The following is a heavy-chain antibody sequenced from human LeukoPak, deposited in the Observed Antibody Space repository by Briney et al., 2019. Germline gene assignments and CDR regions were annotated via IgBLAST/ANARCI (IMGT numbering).Heavy chain of an antibody. Sequence: GGSLRLSCSASGFTFSSYAMYWVRQAPGKGLEYVSAITSNGGSAYYADSVKGKFTISRDNSRNTLYLQMSSLRAEDTAVYYCVAFRAADGLYWGQGDRLSVSS. J-gene: IGHJ4*02. CDR2: ITSNGGSA. V-gene: IGHV3-64D*06. CDR3: VAFRAADGLY. CDR1: GFTFSSYA. D-gene: IGHD6-13*01.